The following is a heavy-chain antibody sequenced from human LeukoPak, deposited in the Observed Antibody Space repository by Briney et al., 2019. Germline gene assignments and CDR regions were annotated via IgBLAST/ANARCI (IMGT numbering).Heavy chain of an antibody. CDR1: GGSVSSGGYY. J-gene: IGHJ4*02. V-gene: IGHV4-31*03. CDR3: ARGSLTRGGDY. Sequence: SETLSLTCTVSGGSVSSGGYYWSWLRQHPGKGLEWIGYIYYSGSTYYNPSLKSRVTISVDTSKNQFSLKLSSVTAADTAVYYCARGSLTRGGDYWGQGTLVTVSS. D-gene: IGHD3-10*01. CDR2: IYYSGST.